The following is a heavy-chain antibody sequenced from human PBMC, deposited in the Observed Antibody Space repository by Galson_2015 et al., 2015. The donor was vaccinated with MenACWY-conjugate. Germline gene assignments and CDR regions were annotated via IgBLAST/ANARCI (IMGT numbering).Heavy chain of an antibody. J-gene: IGHJ4*02. CDR2: IYYSGST. D-gene: IGHD2-8*02. CDR3: ARTPRPYWFDY. V-gene: IGHV4-59*01. Sequence: ETLSLTCTVSGGSISSYYWSWIRQPPGKGLEWIGYIYYSGSTNYNPSLKSRVTISVDTSKNQFSLKLSSVTAADTAVYYCARTPRPYWFDYWGQGTLVTVSS. CDR1: GGSISSYY.